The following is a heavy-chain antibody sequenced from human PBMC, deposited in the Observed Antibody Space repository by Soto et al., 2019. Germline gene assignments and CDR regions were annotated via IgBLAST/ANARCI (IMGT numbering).Heavy chain of an antibody. V-gene: IGHV1-2*02. D-gene: IGHD2-2*01. CDR1: GYTFTGYY. CDR2: INPNSGGT. J-gene: IGHJ6*02. CDR3: ASEIVVVPGRVGYYGLDV. Sequence: GASVKVSCKASGYTFTGYYMHWVRQAPGQGLEWMGWINPNSGGTNYAQKFQGVVTMTRVAALSTAYMEQSRLRSDDTAVYYCASEIVVVPGRVGYYGLDVWGQGTTVTVSS.